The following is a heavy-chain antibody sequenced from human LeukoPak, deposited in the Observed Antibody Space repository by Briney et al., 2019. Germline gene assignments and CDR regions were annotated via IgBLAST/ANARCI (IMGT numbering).Heavy chain of an antibody. CDR1: GFTFDDYA. CDR3: AKDKSQSAPGAPTDY. D-gene: IGHD1-26*01. CDR2: ISWNSGSI. Sequence: GGSLRLSCAASGFTFDDYAMHWVRQAPGKGLEWVSGISWNSGSIGYADSVKGRFTISRDNSKTTVFLQMNSLRPEDTAVYYCAKDKSQSAPGAPTDYWGQGTLVTVSS. J-gene: IGHJ4*02. V-gene: IGHV3-9*01.